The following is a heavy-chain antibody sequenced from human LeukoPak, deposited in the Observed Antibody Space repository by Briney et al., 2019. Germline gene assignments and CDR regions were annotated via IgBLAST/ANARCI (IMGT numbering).Heavy chain of an antibody. CDR3: ARADGSSSISYYHMDV. D-gene: IGHD6-6*01. J-gene: IGHJ6*03. CDR1: GYTFTSYG. V-gene: IGHV1-8*01. Sequence: ASVKVSCKASGYTFTSYGINWVRQAPGPGPEWMGWMNPNGGNTGYAQKFQGRVTITRNTSISTTYMELSSLRSEDTAVYYCARADGSSSISYYHMDVWGKGTTVTVSS. CDR2: MNPNGGNT.